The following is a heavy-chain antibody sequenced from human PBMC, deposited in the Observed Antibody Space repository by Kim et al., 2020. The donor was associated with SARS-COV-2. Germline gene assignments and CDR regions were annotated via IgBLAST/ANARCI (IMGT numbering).Heavy chain of an antibody. Sequence: YADSVKGLFTISRDNAKNTLYLQMNSLRAGDTAEYYCQGNYHQYGLDVWGQGTTVTVSS. CDR3: QGNYHQYGLDV. J-gene: IGHJ6*02. V-gene: IGHV3-74*01.